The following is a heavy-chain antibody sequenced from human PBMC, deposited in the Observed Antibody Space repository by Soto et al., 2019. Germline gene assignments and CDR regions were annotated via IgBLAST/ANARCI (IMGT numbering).Heavy chain of an antibody. Sequence: SGGSLRLSCAASGFTFSNAWMSWVRQAPGKGLEWVGRIKSKTDGGTTDYTAPVKGRFTISRDDSKNTLYLQMNSLQTEDTAVYYCTRDLFSYDYSGILWFDPWGRGTLVTVSS. V-gene: IGHV3-15*01. D-gene: IGHD3-16*01. CDR1: GFTFSNAW. J-gene: IGHJ5*02. CDR2: IKSKTDGGTT. CDR3: TRDLFSYDYSGILWFDP.